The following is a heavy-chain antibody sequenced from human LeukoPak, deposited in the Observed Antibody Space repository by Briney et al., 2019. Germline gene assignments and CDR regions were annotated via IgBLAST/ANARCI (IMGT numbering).Heavy chain of an antibody. V-gene: IGHV1-46*01. CDR2: VNPSGGST. D-gene: IGHD5-18*01. CDR3: ARATSYGSLVRFDP. Sequence: GASVKVSCKASGYTFTSYYMHWVRQAPGQALERMGIVNPSGGSTSYAQKFQGRVTMTKDMSTRTVYMDLSSLRSEDTAVYYCARATSYGSLVRFDPWGQRTLVTVSS. J-gene: IGHJ5*02. CDR1: GYTFTSYY.